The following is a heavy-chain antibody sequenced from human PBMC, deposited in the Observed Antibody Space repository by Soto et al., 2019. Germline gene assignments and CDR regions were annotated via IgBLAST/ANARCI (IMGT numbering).Heavy chain of an antibody. CDR1: GYTFTSNS. CDR2: INVYNGNT. Sequence: SAVKVSCKASGYTFTSNSIGWVRQAPGQGLEWMGWINVYNGNTKYAQQLQGRVTLTTDTSTSTAYMDLRSLRSDDTAVYYCARISSASRGWLPDYRGQRTFGTVSS. J-gene: IGHJ4*02. D-gene: IGHD2-2*01. CDR3: ARISSASRGWLPDY. V-gene: IGHV1-18*04.